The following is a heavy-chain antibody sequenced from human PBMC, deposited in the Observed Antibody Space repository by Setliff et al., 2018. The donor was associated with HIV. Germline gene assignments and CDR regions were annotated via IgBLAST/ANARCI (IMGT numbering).Heavy chain of an antibody. D-gene: IGHD5-18*01. V-gene: IGHV4-59*12. CDR3: ARDGYTNGYGYYYFYMDV. CDR1: GDSISGYY. Sequence: SETLSLTCTVSGDSISGYYWSWIRQSPGKGLEWIGFIYETGSTYYNPSLKSRVSISIDTSKNQFSLKLSSVTAADTAVYFCARDGYTNGYGYYYFYMDVWCKGTTVTVSS. CDR2: IYETGST. J-gene: IGHJ6*03.